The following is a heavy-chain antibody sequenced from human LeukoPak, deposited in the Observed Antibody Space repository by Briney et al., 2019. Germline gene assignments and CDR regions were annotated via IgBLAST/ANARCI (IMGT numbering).Heavy chain of an antibody. D-gene: IGHD3-22*01. Sequence: ASVKVSCKASGYTFTGYYMHWVRQAPGQGLEWMGRINPNSGGTNYAQKFQGRVTMTRDTSTSTVYMELSSLRSEDTAVYYCARAYYYDSNPWDYWGQGTLVTVSS. J-gene: IGHJ4*02. CDR2: INPNSGGT. CDR1: GYTFTGYY. CDR3: ARAYYYDSNPWDY. V-gene: IGHV1-2*06.